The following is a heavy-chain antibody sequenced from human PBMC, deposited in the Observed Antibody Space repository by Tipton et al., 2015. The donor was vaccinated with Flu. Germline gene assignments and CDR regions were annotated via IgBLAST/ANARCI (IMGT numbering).Heavy chain of an antibody. J-gene: IGHJ4*02. CDR2: IWSSGGST. Sequence: QLVQSGAEVKRPGASVKISCKASGYTFSSYHMHWVRQAPGQGLEWMAIIWSSGGSTKYAQKFQGRVTMTRDTSTSTVYMEVSGLGSEDTAVYFCAREPPHSFYFDYWGQGTLVTVSS. V-gene: IGHV1-46*01. CDR3: AREPPHSFYFDY. CDR1: GYTFSSYH.